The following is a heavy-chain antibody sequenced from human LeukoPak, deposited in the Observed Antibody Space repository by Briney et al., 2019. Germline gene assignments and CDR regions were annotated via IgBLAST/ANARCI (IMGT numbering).Heavy chain of an antibody. D-gene: IGHD6-6*01. Sequence: GGSLRLSCTASGFTFSHYIMNWVRQAPGKGLEWVSSISSSGDYIYYADSVKGRFTISRDNAKNSLYLQMNSLRAEDTAVYYCARDTIAARPYYYYYMDVWGKGTTVTVSS. V-gene: IGHV3-21*01. CDR3: ARDTIAARPYYYYYMDV. CDR1: GFTFSHYI. J-gene: IGHJ6*03. CDR2: ISSSGDYI.